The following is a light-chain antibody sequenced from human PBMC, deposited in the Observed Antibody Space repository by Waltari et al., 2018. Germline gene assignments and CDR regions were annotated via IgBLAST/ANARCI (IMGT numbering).Light chain of an antibody. J-gene: IGLJ2*01. V-gene: IGLV2-14*03. CDR2: DVS. CDR3: SSFTSASTVGVI. Sequence: SPWTQPPPVPGSLGRPTTIPSPGPTSNVVHYNYVPGYQQRPGKAPKLMIYDVSYRPSGISSRFSGSKSGSTASLTIYGLQAEDEADYYCSSFTSASTVGVIFGGGTKLTVL. CDR1: TSNVVHYNY.